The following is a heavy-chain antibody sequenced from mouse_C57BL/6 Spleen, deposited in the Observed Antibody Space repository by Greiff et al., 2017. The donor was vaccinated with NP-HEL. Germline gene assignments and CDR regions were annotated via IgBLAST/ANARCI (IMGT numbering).Heavy chain of an antibody. D-gene: IGHD3-3*01. V-gene: IGHV5-9*01. J-gene: IGHJ3*01. Sequence: DVHLVESGGGLVKPGGSLKLSCAASGFTFSSYTMSWVRQTPEKRLEWVATISGGGGNTYYPDSVKGRFTISRDNAKNTLYLQMSSLRSEDTALYYCARHGDFPAWFAYWGQGTLVTVSA. CDR2: ISGGGGNT. CDR1: GFTFSSYT. CDR3: ARHGDFPAWFAY.